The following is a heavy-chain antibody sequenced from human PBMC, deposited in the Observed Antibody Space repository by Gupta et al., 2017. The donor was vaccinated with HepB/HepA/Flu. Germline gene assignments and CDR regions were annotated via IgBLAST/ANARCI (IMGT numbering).Heavy chain of an antibody. CDR1: GFTFSSYW. CDR3: ASGGYSSLSTTIDL. D-gene: IGHD6-13*01. V-gene: IGHV3-74*01. Sequence: EVHLVESGGGLVQPGGSLRLSCAASGFTFSSYWMHWVRQVPGKGLVWVSRINSDGRTTNYADSVKGRFTISRDNAKNTLYLQMNILRADDTAVYYCASGGYSSLSTTIDLWGQGTLVTVSS. CDR2: INSDGRTT. J-gene: IGHJ5*02.